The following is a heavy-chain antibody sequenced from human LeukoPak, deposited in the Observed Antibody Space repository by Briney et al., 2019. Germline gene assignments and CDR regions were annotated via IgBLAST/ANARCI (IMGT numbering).Heavy chain of an antibody. J-gene: IGHJ4*02. CDR3: ARHRRVVAHFDY. Sequence: SETLSLTCAVYGGSFSGYYWSWIRQPPGKGLEWIGEINHSGSTNYNPSLKSRVTIPVDTSKNQFSLKLSSVTAADTAVYYCARHRRVVAHFDYWGQGTLVTVSS. V-gene: IGHV4-34*01. CDR2: INHSGST. D-gene: IGHD2-15*01. CDR1: GGSFSGYY.